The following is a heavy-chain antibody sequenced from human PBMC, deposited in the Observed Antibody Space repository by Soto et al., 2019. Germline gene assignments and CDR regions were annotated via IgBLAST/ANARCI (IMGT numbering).Heavy chain of an antibody. V-gene: IGHV4-39*01. CDR1: GGSISSSSSY. J-gene: IGHJ4*02. D-gene: IGHD5-12*01. CDR2: IYYSGST. Sequence: PSETLSLTCTVSGGSISSSSSYWGWIRQPPWKGLEWIGSIYYSGSTFYNPSLKSRVTISVDTSKNQFSLKLSSVTAADTAVYYCARLPYSYSGYDETYFDYWGQGTLVTVSS. CDR3: ARLPYSYSGYDETYFDY.